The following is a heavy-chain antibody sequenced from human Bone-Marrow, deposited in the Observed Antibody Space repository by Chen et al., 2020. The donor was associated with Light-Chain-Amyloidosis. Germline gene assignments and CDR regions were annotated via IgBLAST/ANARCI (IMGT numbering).Heavy chain of an antibody. Sequence: EVQLVESGGGLVQPGESLRLSCAASGISFSNNWMSWVRQAPGKGLEWVANVKGDGGDKYYVDSVKGGFTISRNNAKNSLYLQMNSLSAEDTAVYYCTTEYLGAYDYWGQGPLLTVSS. CDR2: VKGDGGDK. CDR1: GISFSNNW. CDR3: TTEYLGAYDY. D-gene: IGHD3-16*01. J-gene: IGHJ4*02. V-gene: IGHV3-7*05.